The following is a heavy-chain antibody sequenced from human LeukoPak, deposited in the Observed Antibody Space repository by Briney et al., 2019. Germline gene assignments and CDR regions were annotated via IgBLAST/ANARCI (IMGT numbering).Heavy chain of an antibody. J-gene: IGHJ4*02. CDR3: AKDEATSGGGLAS. D-gene: IGHD3-16*01. Sequence: GGSLRLSCAASGFTVSGTHMSWVRQAPGKGLEWVSAMYTGGTTYYADSVKGRFTISRDNSRNTLFLHMHSLRADDTAVYYCAKDEATSGGGLASWGQGTLVTVSS. CDR2: MYTGGTT. V-gene: IGHV3-53*01. CDR1: GFTVSGTH.